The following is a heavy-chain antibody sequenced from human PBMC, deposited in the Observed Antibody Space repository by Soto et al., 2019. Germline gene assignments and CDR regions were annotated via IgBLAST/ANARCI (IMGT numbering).Heavy chain of an antibody. CDR3: ARAGGCSSTSCYGRYYDYYGMDV. D-gene: IGHD2-2*01. CDR1: GGSFSGYY. V-gene: IGHV4-34*01. Sequence: QVQLQQWGAGLLKPSETLSLTCAVYGGSFSGYYWSWIRQPPGKGLERIGEINHSGSTNYNPSLKSRVTISVDTSKNQFSLKLSSVTAADTAVYYCARAGGCSSTSCYGRYYDYYGMDVWGQGTTVTVSS. CDR2: INHSGST. J-gene: IGHJ6*02.